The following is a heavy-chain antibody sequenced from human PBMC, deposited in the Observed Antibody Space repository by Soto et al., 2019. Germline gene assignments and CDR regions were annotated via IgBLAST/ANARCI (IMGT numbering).Heavy chain of an antibody. Sequence: QITLKESGPTLVKPTQTLTLTCTFSGFSLSTSGVGVGWIRQPPGKALEWLAVIYWDDDKRYSPSLKSRLTITKDTARNQVVLTMTNMDPVDTGTYYCAHRDAGNAYDLWGQGTMVTVSS. CDR3: AHRDAGNAYDL. CDR1: GFSLSTSGVG. CDR2: IYWDDDK. V-gene: IGHV2-5*02. J-gene: IGHJ3*01.